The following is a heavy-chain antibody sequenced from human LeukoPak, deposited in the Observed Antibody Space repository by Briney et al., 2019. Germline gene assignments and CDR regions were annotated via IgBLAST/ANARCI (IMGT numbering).Heavy chain of an antibody. Sequence: TGGSLRLPCAASGFTFSSYGMHWVRQAPGKGLEWVAFIRYDGSNKYYADSVKGRFTISRDNSKNTLYLQMNSLRAEDTAVYYCAKSYRTYYYDSSGYENWFDPWGQGTLVTVSS. CDR2: IRYDGSNK. CDR1: GFTFSSYG. V-gene: IGHV3-30*02. J-gene: IGHJ5*02. CDR3: AKSYRTYYYDSSGYENWFDP. D-gene: IGHD3-22*01.